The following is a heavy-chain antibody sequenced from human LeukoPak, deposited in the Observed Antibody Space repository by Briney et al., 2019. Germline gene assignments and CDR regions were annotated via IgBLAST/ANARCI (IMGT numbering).Heavy chain of an antibody. J-gene: IGHJ6*02. D-gene: IGHD3-10*01. CDR3: AKDLGYYGSGSYLAIYGMDV. CDR2: IRYDGSNK. CDR1: GFTFSSYG. Sequence: GGSLRLSCAASGFTFSSYGMHWVRQAPGKGLEWVAFIRYDGSNKYYADSVKRRFTISRDNSKNALYLQMNSLRAEDTAVYYCAKDLGYYGSGSYLAIYGMDVWGQGTTVTVSS. V-gene: IGHV3-30*02.